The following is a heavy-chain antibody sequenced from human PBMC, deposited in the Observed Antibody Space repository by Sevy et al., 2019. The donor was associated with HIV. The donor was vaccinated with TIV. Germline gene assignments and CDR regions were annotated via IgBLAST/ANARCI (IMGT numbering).Heavy chain of an antibody. CDR1: GFTFNTHA. Sequence: GGSLRLSCTASGFTFNTHAMTWVRQAPGKGLEWVSVISGPGLSTYYADSVKGRFTISRDNSKNTLYLQMTSLRVDDKATYYCAKALNPALESMIEVILRTLKGFDVWGQGTMVTVSS. CDR3: AKALNPALESMIEVILRTLKGFDV. V-gene: IGHV3-23*01. D-gene: IGHD3-22*01. J-gene: IGHJ3*01. CDR2: ISGPGLST.